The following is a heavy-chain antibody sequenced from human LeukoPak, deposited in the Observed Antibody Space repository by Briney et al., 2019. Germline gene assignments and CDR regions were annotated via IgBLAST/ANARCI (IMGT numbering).Heavy chain of an antibody. CDR3: ARVRSIVVVPANTRFDY. D-gene: IGHD2-2*01. CDR2: IIHNGST. CDR1: GGSFSGYY. Sequence: SETLSLTCAVYGGSFSGYYWSWIRQPPGKGLEWLGEIIHNGSTNYNPSLKSRVTISVDTSKNQFSLKLSSVTAADTAVYYCARVRSIVVVPANTRFDYWGQGTLVTVSS. V-gene: IGHV4-34*12. J-gene: IGHJ4*02.